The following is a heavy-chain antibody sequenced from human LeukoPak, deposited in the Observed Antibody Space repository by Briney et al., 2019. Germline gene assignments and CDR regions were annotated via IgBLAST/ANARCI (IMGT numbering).Heavy chain of an antibody. CDR3: ARDSGLWFGEYDAFDI. CDR2: INPSGGST. V-gene: IGHV1-2*02. CDR1: GYTLTRHY. D-gene: IGHD3-10*01. J-gene: IGHJ3*02. Sequence: ASVKVSCQASGYTLTRHYMHRVRQAPGQGLEGMGIINPSGGSTSYAQKFQGRVTMTRDTSISTAYMELSRLRSVDTAVYYCARDSGLWFGEYDAFDIWGQGTMVTVSS.